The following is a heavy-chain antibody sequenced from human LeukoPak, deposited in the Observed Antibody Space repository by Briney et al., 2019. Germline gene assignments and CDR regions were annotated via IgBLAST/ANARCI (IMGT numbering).Heavy chain of an antibody. D-gene: IGHD4-11*01. J-gene: IGHJ6*03. CDR3: ARGNAVTGYYYYYMDV. V-gene: IGHV4-39*07. CDR2: IYYSGST. CDR1: GASISSSSYY. Sequence: TSETLSLTCTVSGASISSSSYYWGWIRQPPGKGLEWIGSIYYSGSTYYNPSLKSRVTISVDTSKNQYSLKLSSVTAADTAVYYCARGNAVTGYYYYYMDVWGKGTTVTVSS.